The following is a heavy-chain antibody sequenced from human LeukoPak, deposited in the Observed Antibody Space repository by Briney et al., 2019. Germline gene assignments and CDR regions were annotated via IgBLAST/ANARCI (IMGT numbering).Heavy chain of an antibody. CDR2: IYVRGTT. Sequence: PSETLSLTCTVSDGSISEDYWTWIRQPPGKGLEWIGLIYVRGTTNYNPSLKNRVTISLDTSRDQFSLKLNSVTAADTAIYYCAGPRFDSWGQGILVTVSS. CDR3: AGPRFDS. V-gene: IGHV4-4*09. CDR1: DGSISEDY. J-gene: IGHJ4*02.